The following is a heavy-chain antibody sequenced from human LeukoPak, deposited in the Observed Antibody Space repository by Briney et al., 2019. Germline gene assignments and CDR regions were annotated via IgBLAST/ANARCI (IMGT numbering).Heavy chain of an antibody. CDR3: ARDQYYDFWSGPDYYYMDV. CDR1: VYTFTGYY. Sequence: GASVKVSCTASVYTFTGYYMHWVRQAPGQGLEWMGWINPNSGGTNYAQKFQGRVTMTRDTSISTAYMELSRLRSDDTAVYYCARDQYYDFWSGPDYYYMDVWGKGTTVTVSS. CDR2: INPNSGGT. D-gene: IGHD3-3*01. V-gene: IGHV1-2*02. J-gene: IGHJ6*03.